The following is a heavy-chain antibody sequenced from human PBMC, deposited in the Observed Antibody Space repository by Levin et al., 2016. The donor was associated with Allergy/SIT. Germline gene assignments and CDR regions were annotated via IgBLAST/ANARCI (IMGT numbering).Heavy chain of an antibody. CDR2: INPTSGDT. CDR3: AAIDSSKWYGWFGP. CDR1: GYSDTGYY. D-gene: IGHD6-19*01. V-gene: IGHV1-2*02. Sequence: ASVKVSCKASGYSDTGYYVHWVRQTPGQGLEWMGWINPTSGDTKYGQKFHGRVAMTRDRSVSTAYMDLRTLTSDDTAIYYCAAIDSSKWYGWFGPWGQGTQVVVSS. J-gene: IGHJ5*02.